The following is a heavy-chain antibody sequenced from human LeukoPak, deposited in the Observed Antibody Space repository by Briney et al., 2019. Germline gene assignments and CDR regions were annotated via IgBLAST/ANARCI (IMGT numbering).Heavy chain of an antibody. CDR1: GYTFTSYG. CDR2: ISAYNGNT. Sequence: ASVKVSCKASGYTFTSYGISWVRQAPGQGLEWMGWISAYNGNTNYAQKLQGRVTMTTDTSTSTAYMELRSLRSDDTAVYYCARDQEQYNWNYDPLYAFDIWGQGTVVTVSS. V-gene: IGHV1-18*01. J-gene: IGHJ3*02. CDR3: ARDQEQYNWNYDPLYAFDI. D-gene: IGHD1-7*01.